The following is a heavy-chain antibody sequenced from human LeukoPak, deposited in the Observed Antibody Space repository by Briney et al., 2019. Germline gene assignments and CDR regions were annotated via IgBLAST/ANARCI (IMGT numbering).Heavy chain of an antibody. V-gene: IGHV3-7*01. Sequence: GGSLRLSCAASGFTFSSYSMNWVHQAPGKGLEWVANIKPDASEKSYVDSVKGRFTISRDNAENSLYLQMSSLRAEDTATYYCTTVSGTSGGASHFWGQGTLVTVSS. J-gene: IGHJ4*02. D-gene: IGHD6-25*01. CDR2: IKPDASEK. CDR1: GFTFSSYS. CDR3: TTVSGTSGGASHF.